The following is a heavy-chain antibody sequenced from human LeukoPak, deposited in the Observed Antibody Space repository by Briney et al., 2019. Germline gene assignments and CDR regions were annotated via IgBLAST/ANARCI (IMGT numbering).Heavy chain of an antibody. D-gene: IGHD3-16*01. CDR3: ANEIRPNDY. Sequence: PGGSLRLSCVASGFPFSSHAMCWVRQAPGKGLEWVSSIDISGGATWYADSVRGRFTISRDNSKNTLYLQMTSLRVEDTALYYCANEIRPNDYWGQGTVVSVSS. V-gene: IGHV3-23*05. CDR1: GFPFSSHA. J-gene: IGHJ4*02. CDR2: IDISGGAT.